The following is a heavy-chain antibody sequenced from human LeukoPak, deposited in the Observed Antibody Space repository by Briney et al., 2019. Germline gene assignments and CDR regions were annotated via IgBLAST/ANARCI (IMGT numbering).Heavy chain of an antibody. Sequence: GGSLRLSCAASGFTFRSYSMNWVRQAPGMGLEWVSSISNDGNYIYYADSVKGRFTISRDNAKNSLSLQMNSLRAEDTAVYYCARAGTMIFDWFDPWGQGTLVTVSS. V-gene: IGHV3-21*01. CDR1: GFTFRSYS. CDR3: ARAGTMIFDWFDP. J-gene: IGHJ5*02. D-gene: IGHD1-7*01. CDR2: ISNDGNYI.